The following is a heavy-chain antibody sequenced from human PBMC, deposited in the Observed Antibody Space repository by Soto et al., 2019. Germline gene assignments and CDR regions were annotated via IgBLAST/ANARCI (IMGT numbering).Heavy chain of an antibody. J-gene: IGHJ6*02. Sequence: GAQSRSGRASGFTFSSYAMHLVSKAPGKGLEWVAVISYDGSNKYYADSVKGRFTISRDNSKNTLYLQMNSLRAEDTAVYYCARDSYQYYDFWSGYYKYYYYGMDVWGQGTTVTVSS. CDR3: ARDSYQYYDFWSGYYKYYYYGMDV. CDR2: ISYDGSNK. V-gene: IGHV3-30-3*01. D-gene: IGHD3-3*01. CDR1: GFTFSSYA.